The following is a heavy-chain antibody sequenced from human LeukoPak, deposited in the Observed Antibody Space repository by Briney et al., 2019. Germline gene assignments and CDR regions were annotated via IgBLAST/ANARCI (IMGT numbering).Heavy chain of an antibody. CDR3: VRDDGGAGQNFDY. V-gene: IGHV3-74*01. CDR1: AFTFSNYW. Sequence: GGSLRLSCAASAFTFSNYWMHWVRQAPGKGLVWVSRINSDGSGTAYADFVKGRFSISRDNAKNTLYLQMTSLRAEATAVYYCVRDDGGAGQNFDYWGQGTLVTVSS. D-gene: IGHD3-16*01. CDR2: INSDGSGT. J-gene: IGHJ4*02.